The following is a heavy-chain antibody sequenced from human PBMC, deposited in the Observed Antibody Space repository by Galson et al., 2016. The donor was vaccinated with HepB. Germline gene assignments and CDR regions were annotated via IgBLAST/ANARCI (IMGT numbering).Heavy chain of an antibody. V-gene: IGHV3-23*01. Sequence: SLRLSCAASGFVFSNFGLSWVRQAPGKGLEWVASIGTRRTTYYSDSVQGRFTISRDNSNNTLYLQMNGLRAEDTAVYYWAKERLVRRIFDHWGQGTLLTVSS. CDR3: AKERLVRRIFDH. D-gene: IGHD1-1*01. J-gene: IGHJ4*02. CDR2: IGTRRTT. CDR1: GFVFSNFG.